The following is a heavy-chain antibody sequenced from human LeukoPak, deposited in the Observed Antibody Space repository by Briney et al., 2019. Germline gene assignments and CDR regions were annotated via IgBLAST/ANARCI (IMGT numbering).Heavy chain of an antibody. CDR1: GFTFSSYS. CDR2: ISSSSSTI. J-gene: IGHJ4*02. V-gene: IGHV3-48*02. D-gene: IGHD2-8*01. CDR3: AREVPNYFDY. Sequence: PGGSLRLSCAASGFTFSSYSMSWGRQAPGKGLEWVSYISSSSSTIYYADSVKGRFTISRDNAKNSLYLQMNSLRDEDTAVYYCAREVPNYFDYWGQGTLVTVSS.